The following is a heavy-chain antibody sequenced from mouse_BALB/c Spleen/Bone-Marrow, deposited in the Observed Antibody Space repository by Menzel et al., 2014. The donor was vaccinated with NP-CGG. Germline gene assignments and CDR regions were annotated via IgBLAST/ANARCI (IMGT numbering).Heavy chain of an antibody. CDR2: INPYNGDT. CDR3: ARSGYYGSSYFDY. V-gene: IGHV1-20*02. CDR1: GYSFTGYF. J-gene: IGHJ2*01. Sequence: VQLQQSGPELVKPGASVKISCKASGYSFTGYFMNWVMQGHGKSPEWIGRINPYNGDTFYNQKFKGKATLTVDKSSSTAHMELRSLASEDSAVYYCARSGYYGSSYFDYWGQGTTLTVSS. D-gene: IGHD1-1*01.